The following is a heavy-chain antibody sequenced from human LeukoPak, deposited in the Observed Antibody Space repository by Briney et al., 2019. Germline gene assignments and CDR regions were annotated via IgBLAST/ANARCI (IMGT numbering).Heavy chain of an antibody. V-gene: IGHV3-74*01. CDR2: INTDGSST. Sequence: GGSLRLSCAASGFTFSDYWMHWVRQAPGKGLVWVSRINTDGSSTNYADSVKGRFTISRDNAKNTLYLQMNSLRAEDTAVYYCAKLYSGSFHYYGLDVWGQGTTVSVSS. CDR1: GFTFSDYW. D-gene: IGHD1-26*01. J-gene: IGHJ6*02. CDR3: AKLYSGSFHYYGLDV.